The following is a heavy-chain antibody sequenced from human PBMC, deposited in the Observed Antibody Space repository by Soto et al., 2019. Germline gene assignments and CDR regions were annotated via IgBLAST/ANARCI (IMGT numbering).Heavy chain of an antibody. J-gene: IGHJ6*02. CDR2: TYYRSKWFN. CDR3: ARDFAAAGPYYYYYYGMDV. Sequence: SQTLSLTRAISGDSVSSNIAAWNWIRQPPWRGLEWLGRTYYRSKWFNDYAVSVKSRITINPDTSKTHYSLQLKSVTPEDTAVYVCARDFAAAGPYYYYYYGMDVWGQGTTVTVSS. V-gene: IGHV6-1*01. D-gene: IGHD6-13*01. CDR1: GDSVSSNIAA.